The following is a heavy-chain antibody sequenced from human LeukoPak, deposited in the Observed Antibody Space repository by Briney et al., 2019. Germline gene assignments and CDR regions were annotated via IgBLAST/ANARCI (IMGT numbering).Heavy chain of an antibody. Sequence: GGSLRLSCAASGFAFHDYWMNWVRQAPGKGLEWVGRIKSKTDGGTTDYAAPVKGRFTISRDDSKNTLYLQMNSLKTEDTAVYYCTTGRYYYGSGSYRHNFDYWGQGSLVTVSS. J-gene: IGHJ4*02. CDR2: IKSKTDGGTT. D-gene: IGHD3-10*01. CDR3: TTGRYYYGSGSYRHNFDY. CDR1: GFAFHDYW. V-gene: IGHV3-15*01.